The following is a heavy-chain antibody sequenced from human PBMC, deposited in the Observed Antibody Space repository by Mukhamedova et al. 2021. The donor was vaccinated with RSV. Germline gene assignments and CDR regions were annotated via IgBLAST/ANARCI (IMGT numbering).Heavy chain of an antibody. CDR3: ARHWLVSSGWYSLGFDY. Sequence: GKGLEWIGEINHSGSTNYNPSLKSRVTISVDTSKNQFSLKLSSVTAADTAVYYCARHWLVSSGWYSLGFDYWGQGTLVTVSS. CDR2: INHSGST. J-gene: IGHJ4*02. D-gene: IGHD6-19*01. V-gene: IGHV4-34*01.